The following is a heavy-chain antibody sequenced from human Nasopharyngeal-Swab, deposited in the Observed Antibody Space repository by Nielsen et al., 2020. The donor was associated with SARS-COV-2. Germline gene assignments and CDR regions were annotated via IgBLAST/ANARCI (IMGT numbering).Heavy chain of an antibody. CDR3: ARFNYYDSSGHDAFDI. CDR1: GFTFSSYA. D-gene: IGHD3-22*01. V-gene: IGHV3-30-3*01. Sequence: GESLKISCAASGFTFSSYAMHWVRQAPGKGLEWVAVISYDGSNKYYADSVKGRFTISRDNSKNTLYLQMNSLRAEDTAVYYRARFNYYDSSGHDAFDIWGQGTMVTVSS. J-gene: IGHJ3*02. CDR2: ISYDGSNK.